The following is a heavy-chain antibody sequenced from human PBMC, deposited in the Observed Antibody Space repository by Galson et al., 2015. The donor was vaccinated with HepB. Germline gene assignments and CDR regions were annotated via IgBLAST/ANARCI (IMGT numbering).Heavy chain of an antibody. CDR3: AKDPAYCGGGCYPIGHFDY. CDR1: GFTFSSYA. V-gene: IGHV3-23*01. CDR2: IRGSGGST. Sequence: SLRLSCAASGFTFSSYAMRWVRQAPGKGLEWVSIIRGSGGSTYYADSVKGRFTISRDDSKNTLYLQMNSLRAEDTAVYYCAKDPAYCGGGCYPIGHFDYWGQGTLVTVSS. D-gene: IGHD2-21*02. J-gene: IGHJ4*02.